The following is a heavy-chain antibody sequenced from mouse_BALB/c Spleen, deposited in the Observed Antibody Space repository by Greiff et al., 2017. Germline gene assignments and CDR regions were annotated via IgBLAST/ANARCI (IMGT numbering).Heavy chain of an antibody. CDR3: ARDMGAADGTVYYYAMDY. V-gene: IGHV7-3*02. J-gene: IGHJ4*01. D-gene: IGHD2-1*01. CDR1: GFPFPDYH. CDR2: FRNKANGYTT. Sequence: EVKPMESGGGLVQPGGSLRLFCATSGFPFPDYHLSWVRPPPGKAPEWLGFFRNKANGYTTEYSASVKGRFTISRDNSQSILYLQMNTLRAEDSATYYCARDMGAADGTVYYYAMDYWGQGTSVTVSS.